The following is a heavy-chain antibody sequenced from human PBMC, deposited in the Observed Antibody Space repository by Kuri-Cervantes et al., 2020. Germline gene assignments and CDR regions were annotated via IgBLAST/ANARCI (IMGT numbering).Heavy chain of an antibody. CDR1: GGSFSGYY. V-gene: IGHV4-34*01. CDR2: INHSGST. CDR3: ARDHGDYFDY. D-gene: IGHD4-17*01. J-gene: IGHJ4*02. Sequence: GSLRLSCAVYGGSFSGYYWSWIRQPPGKGLEWIGEINHSGSTDYNPSLKSRVTISVDTSKNQFSLKLSSVTAADTAMYYCARDHGDYFDYWGQGTVITVSS.